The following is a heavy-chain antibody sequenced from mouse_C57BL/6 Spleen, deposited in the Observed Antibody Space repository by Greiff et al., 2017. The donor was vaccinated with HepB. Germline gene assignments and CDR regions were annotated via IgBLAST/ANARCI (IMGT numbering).Heavy chain of an antibody. D-gene: IGHD2-5*01. V-gene: IGHV3-6*01. Sequence: DVQLVESGPGLVKPSQSLSLTCSVTGYSITSGYYWNWIRQFPGNKLEWMGYISYDGSNNYNPSLKNRISITRDTSKNQFFLKLNSVTTEDTATYYCARDSNLAWFAYWGQGTLVTVSA. CDR3: ARDSNLAWFAY. J-gene: IGHJ3*01. CDR1: GYSITSGYY. CDR2: ISYDGSN.